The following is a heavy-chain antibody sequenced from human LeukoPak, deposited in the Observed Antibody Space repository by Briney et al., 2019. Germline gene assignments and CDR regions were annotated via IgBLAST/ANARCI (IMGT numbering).Heavy chain of an antibody. CDR1: GFIFTEHW. CDR3: AKTRGGSSYTIYYYMDV. CDR2: ISGSCGST. J-gene: IGHJ6*03. V-gene: IGHV3-23*01. Sequence: PGGSLRLSCIASGFIFTEHWMSWGRQAPGRGLEWVSIISGSCGSTYYADSVKGRFTISRDNSKNTLYLQMNSLRAEDTAVYYCAKTRGGSSYTIYYYMDVWGKGTTVTVSS. D-gene: IGHD2-15*01.